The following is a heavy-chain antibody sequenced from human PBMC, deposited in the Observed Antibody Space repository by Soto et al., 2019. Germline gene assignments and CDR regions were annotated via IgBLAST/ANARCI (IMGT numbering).Heavy chain of an antibody. CDR1: GFTFSSYS. Sequence: EVQLVESGGGLVKPGGSLRLSCAASGFTFSSYSMNWVRQAPGKGLEWVSSISSSSSYIYYADSVKGRFTISRDNAKNSLYLQMNSLRTEDTAVYYCARVLYSGSYRNWFDPWGQGTLVTVSS. CDR3: ARVLYSGSYRNWFDP. D-gene: IGHD1-26*01. J-gene: IGHJ5*02. V-gene: IGHV3-21*01. CDR2: ISSSSSYI.